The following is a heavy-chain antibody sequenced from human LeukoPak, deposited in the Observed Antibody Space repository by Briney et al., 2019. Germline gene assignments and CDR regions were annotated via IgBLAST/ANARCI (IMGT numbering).Heavy chain of an antibody. V-gene: IGHV4-34*01. CDR1: GGSFSGYY. D-gene: IGHD5-12*01. J-gene: IGHJ3*02. CDR3: ARGRGSGCDLRSHAFDI. Sequence: SETLSLTCAVYGGSFSGYYWSWIRQPPGKGLEWIGEINHSGSANYNPSLKSRVTISVDTSKNQFSLKLSSVTAADTAVYYCARGRGSGCDLRSHAFDIWGQGTMVTVSS. CDR2: INHSGSA.